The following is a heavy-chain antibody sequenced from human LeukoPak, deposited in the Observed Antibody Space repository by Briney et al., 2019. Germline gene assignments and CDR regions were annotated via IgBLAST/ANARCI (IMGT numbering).Heavy chain of an antibody. Sequence: GGSLRLSCEASGFTFSSYAMSWVRQAPGKGLEWVSAISGSCGSTYYADSVNGRFTISRDNSKNTLYLQMNSLRAEDTAVYSCAKDTYYDILTGTTIDYWGQGTLVTVSS. V-gene: IGHV3-23*01. J-gene: IGHJ4*02. CDR3: AKDTYYDILTGTTIDY. CDR1: GFTFSSYA. D-gene: IGHD3-9*01. CDR2: ISGSCGST.